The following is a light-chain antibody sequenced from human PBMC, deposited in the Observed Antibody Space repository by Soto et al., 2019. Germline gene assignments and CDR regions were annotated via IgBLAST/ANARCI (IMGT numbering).Light chain of an antibody. CDR1: QSVSSN. V-gene: IGKV3-15*01. Sequence: EIAMTQSPATLSVSPGERATLSCRASQSVSSNLAWYQQKPGQAPRLLIYGASTRATGIPARFSGSGSGSEFTLTISSLQSEDFAVYYCQQYNKWPPLTFGGGTKVEIK. CDR3: QQYNKWPPLT. J-gene: IGKJ4*01. CDR2: GAS.